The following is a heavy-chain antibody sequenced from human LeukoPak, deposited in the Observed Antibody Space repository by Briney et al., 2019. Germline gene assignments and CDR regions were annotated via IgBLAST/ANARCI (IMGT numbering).Heavy chain of an antibody. CDR3: ARIHIVVVPAAMYYFDY. V-gene: IGHV4-39*01. D-gene: IGHD2-2*01. J-gene: IGHJ4*02. Sequence: SETLSLTCTVSGGSISSSSYYRGWIRQPPGKGLEWIGSIYYSGSTYYNPSLKSRVTISVDTSKNQFSLKLSSVTAADTAVYYCARIHIVVVPAAMYYFDYWGQGTLVTVSS. CDR2: IYYSGST. CDR1: GGSISSSSYY.